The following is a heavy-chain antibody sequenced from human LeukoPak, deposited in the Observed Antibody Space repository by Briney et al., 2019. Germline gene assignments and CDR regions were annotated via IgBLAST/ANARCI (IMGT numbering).Heavy chain of an antibody. CDR3: ARVWGSSGYSDFDY. D-gene: IGHD3-22*01. CDR1: GYTFTSYD. Sequence: ASVKVSCKASGYTFTSYDINWVRQAPGQGLEWMGWINPNSGGTNYAQKFQGRVTMTRDTSISTAYMELSRLRSDDTAVYYCARVWGSSGYSDFDYWGQGTLVTVSS. V-gene: IGHV1-2*02. J-gene: IGHJ4*02. CDR2: INPNSGGT.